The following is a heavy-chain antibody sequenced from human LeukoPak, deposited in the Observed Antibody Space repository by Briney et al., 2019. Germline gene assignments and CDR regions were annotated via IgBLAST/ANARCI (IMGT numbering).Heavy chain of an antibody. CDR2: ISSSSSYI. V-gene: IGHV3-21*01. J-gene: IGHJ4*02. Sequence: GGSLRLSCAASGFTFSSYSMNWVRQAPGKGLEWVSSISSSSSYIYYADSVKGRFTISRDNAKNSLYLQMNSLRAEDTAVYYCARDPPEGYYYDSSGYFDYWGQGTLVTVSS. D-gene: IGHD3-22*01. CDR1: GFTFSSYS. CDR3: ARDPPEGYYYDSSGYFDY.